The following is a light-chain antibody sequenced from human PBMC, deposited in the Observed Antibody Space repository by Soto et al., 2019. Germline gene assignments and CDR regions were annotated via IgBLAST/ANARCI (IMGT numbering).Light chain of an antibody. CDR1: QSVSSSY. V-gene: IGKV3-20*01. J-gene: IGKJ1*01. CDR2: GAS. Sequence: EIVLTQSPGTLSLSPGERASLSCRASQSVSSSYLAWYQQKPGQAPRLLIYGASSRATGIPDRFSGSGSGTDFTLTISRLEPEDFAVYYCQQYGNSRTFGQGTKVEI. CDR3: QQYGNSRT.